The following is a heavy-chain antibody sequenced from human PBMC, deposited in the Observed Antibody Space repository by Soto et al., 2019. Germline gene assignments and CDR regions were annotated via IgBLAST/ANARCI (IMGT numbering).Heavy chain of an antibody. D-gene: IGHD5-12*01. CDR3: AKVDGNISERGYYFDS. Sequence: GSLRLSCEGSGFTFSDYYISWIRQAPGKGLEWISYSSNSGTFSRYADSVKGRFSISRDNTKNLLYLQMNSLRAEDTAVYHCAKVDGNISERGYYFDSWGQGTVVTVSS. J-gene: IGHJ4*02. CDR2: SSNSGTFS. V-gene: IGHV3-11*05. CDR1: GFTFSDYY.